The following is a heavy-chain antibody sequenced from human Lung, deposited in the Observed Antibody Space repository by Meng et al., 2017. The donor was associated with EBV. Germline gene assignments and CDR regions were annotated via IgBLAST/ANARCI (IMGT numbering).Heavy chain of an antibody. CDR2: INPNSGGT. D-gene: IGHD6-13*01. CDR3: ARDWEGSWAVFDY. V-gene: IGHV1-2*04. CDR1: GYTFTGYY. Sequence: QWQLVQSGAEGKKPGASVKVSCKASGYTFTGYYMHWVRQAPGQGLEWMGWINPNSGGTNYAQKFQGWVTMTRDTSISTAYMELSRLRSDGTAVYYCARDWEGSWAVFDYWGQGTLVTVPS. J-gene: IGHJ4*02.